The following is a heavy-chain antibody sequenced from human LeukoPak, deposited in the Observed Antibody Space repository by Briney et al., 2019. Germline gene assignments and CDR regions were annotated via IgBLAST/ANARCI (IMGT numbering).Heavy chain of an antibody. Sequence: SVKVSCKASGGTFSSYAISWVRQAPGQGLEWMGGIIPIFGTANYAQKFQGRVTITADKSTSTAYMELSSLRSEDTAVYYCASGGVITMVRGAFDYWGQGTLVTVSS. J-gene: IGHJ4*02. D-gene: IGHD3-10*01. V-gene: IGHV1-69*06. CDR1: GGTFSSYA. CDR2: IIPIFGTA. CDR3: ASGGVITMVRGAFDY.